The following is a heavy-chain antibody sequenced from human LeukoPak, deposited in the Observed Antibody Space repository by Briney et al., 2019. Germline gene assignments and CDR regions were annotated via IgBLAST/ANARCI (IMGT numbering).Heavy chain of an antibody. V-gene: IGHV3-11*04. CDR3: ARQRGDILTGYYMPRGFDY. CDR1: GFTFSDYY. D-gene: IGHD3-9*01. Sequence: PGGSLRLSCAASGFTFSDYYMSWIRQAPGKGLEWVSYISSSGSTIYYADSVKGRFTISRDNAKNSLYLQMNSLRAEDTAVYYCARQRGDILTGYYMPRGFDYWGQGTLVTVSS. CDR2: ISSSGSTI. J-gene: IGHJ4*02.